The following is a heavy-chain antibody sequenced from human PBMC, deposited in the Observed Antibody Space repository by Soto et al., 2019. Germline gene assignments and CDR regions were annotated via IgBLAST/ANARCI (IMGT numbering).Heavy chain of an antibody. Sequence: SETLALTCAVYGVSFSGYYWSWMRQPPGKGLEWIGEINHSGSTNYNPSLKSRVTISVDTSKNQFSLKLSSVTAADTAVYYCAREIYYGSGSYYNVQLYYYYGMDVWGQGTTVTVSS. J-gene: IGHJ6*02. CDR3: AREIYYGSGSYYNVQLYYYYGMDV. CDR1: GVSFSGYY. CDR2: INHSGST. D-gene: IGHD3-10*01. V-gene: IGHV4-34*01.